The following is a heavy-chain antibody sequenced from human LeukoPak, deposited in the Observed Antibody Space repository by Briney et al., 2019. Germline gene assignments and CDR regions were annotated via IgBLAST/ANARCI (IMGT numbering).Heavy chain of an antibody. J-gene: IGHJ3*02. V-gene: IGHV1-69*13. Sequence: GASVKVSCKASGGTFSSYAISWVRQAPGQGLEWMGGIIPIFGTANHAQKLQGRVTITADESTSTAYMELSSLRSEDTAVYYCARGRRRCSSTSCDDAFDIWGQGTMATVSS. CDR1: GGTFSSYA. CDR3: ARGRRRCSSTSCDDAFDI. CDR2: IIPIFGTA. D-gene: IGHD2-2*01.